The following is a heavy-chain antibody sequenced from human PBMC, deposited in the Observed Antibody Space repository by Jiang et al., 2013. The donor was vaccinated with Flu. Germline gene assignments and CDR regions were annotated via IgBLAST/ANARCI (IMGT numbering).Heavy chain of an antibody. J-gene: IGHJ4*02. D-gene: IGHD2-21*02. V-gene: IGHV5-10-1*03. CDR2: IDPSDSYT. CDR3: ARHAACGVDCYATGLDF. CDR1: GYTFTKFW. Sequence: VQLVESGAEVKKPGESLRISCKASGYTFTKFWISWVRQMPGKGLEWMGRIDPSDSYTNYSPSFQGHVTMSVDKSSTTAYLQWSNLRASDTAMYYCARHAACGVDCYATGLDFWGQGALVTVSS.